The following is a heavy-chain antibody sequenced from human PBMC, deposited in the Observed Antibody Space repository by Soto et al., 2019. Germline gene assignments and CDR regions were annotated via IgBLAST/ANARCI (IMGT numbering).Heavy chain of an antibody. Sequence: VSGPTLVNPTQTLTLTCILSGISLSTSGVGLGWIRQTPGKALEWLALVYWNDDKHYSPSLKSRLTITKDTSKNQAILTMTNMDPVDTATYYCARGLATLPVFAFDIWGQGTVVTVSS. V-gene: IGHV2-5*01. CDR2: VYWNDDK. J-gene: IGHJ3*02. D-gene: IGHD1-1*01. CDR1: GISLSTSGVG. CDR3: ARGLATLPVFAFDI.